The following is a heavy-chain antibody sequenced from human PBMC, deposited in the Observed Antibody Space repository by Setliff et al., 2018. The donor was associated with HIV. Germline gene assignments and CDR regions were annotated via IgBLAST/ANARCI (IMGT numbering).Heavy chain of an antibody. CDR1: GYFISSSYY. J-gene: IGHJ4*02. CDR2: FYHSGST. D-gene: IGHD3-22*01. CDR3: ARASSDSSGWGYYFDY. V-gene: IGHV4-38-2*02. Sequence: PSETLSLTCTVSGYFISSSYYWGWIRQSPGKGLEWIGNFYHSGSTYYNPSLKSRVTISATSKNQFSLKLSSVTASDTAVYYCARASSDSSGWGYYFDYWGQGTLVTAPQ.